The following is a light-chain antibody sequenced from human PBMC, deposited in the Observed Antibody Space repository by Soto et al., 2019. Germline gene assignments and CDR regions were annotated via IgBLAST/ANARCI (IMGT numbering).Light chain of an antibody. J-gene: IGKJ3*01. CDR2: RTS. CDR3: QQLNSSPFT. V-gene: IGKV1-9*01. Sequence: IQLTQSPSSLSASVGDRVTITCRASQAVSRFLAWYQQREGESPKLLIYRTSTLQSGVPSRFSGIGSGTEFTLTINNLQPEDFATYYCQQLNSSPFTFGPGTKVDI. CDR1: QAVSRF.